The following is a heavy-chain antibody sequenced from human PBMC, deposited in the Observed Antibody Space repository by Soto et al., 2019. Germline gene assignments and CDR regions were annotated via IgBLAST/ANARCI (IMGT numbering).Heavy chain of an antibody. CDR1: GVTFCDYA. V-gene: IGHV3-49*03. J-gene: IGHJ4*02. Sequence: GGSLILSCTASGVTFCDYAMSWFRQAPGKGLEWVGFIRSKAYGGTTEYAASVKGRFTISRDDSKSIAYLQMNSLKTEDTAVYYCTGSGYYGSLVDYWGQGTLVTVSS. CDR3: TGSGYYGSLVDY. D-gene: IGHD3-22*01. CDR2: IRSKAYGGTT.